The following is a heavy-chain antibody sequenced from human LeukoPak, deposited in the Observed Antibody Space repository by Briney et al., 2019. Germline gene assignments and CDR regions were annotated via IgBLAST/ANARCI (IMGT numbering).Heavy chain of an antibody. J-gene: IGHJ4*02. D-gene: IGHD2-15*01. Sequence: PGGSLRLSCAACGFTFSDYCMSWIRQAPGKGLEWVSYISRSGSTIYYADSVKGRFTISRDNAKNSLYLQMNSLRAEDTAVYYCASIGYCSGGSCYGTGAFDYWGQGTLVTVSS. V-gene: IGHV3-11*01. CDR3: ASIGYCSGGSCYGTGAFDY. CDR2: ISRSGSTI. CDR1: GFTFSDYC.